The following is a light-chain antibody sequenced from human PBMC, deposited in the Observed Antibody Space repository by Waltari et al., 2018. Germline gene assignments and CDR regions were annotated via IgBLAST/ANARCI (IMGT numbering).Light chain of an antibody. V-gene: IGKV3-20*01. CDR1: GTIPENY. CDR2: GAS. CDR3: QQYGETPWT. J-gene: IGKJ1*01. Sequence: SSRATGTIPENYLAWYQQKPGQAPRLLSSGASSRATGIPDRFSGRGSGTDFTLTIARLEPEDFAVYYCQQYGETPWTFGQGTKVDLK.